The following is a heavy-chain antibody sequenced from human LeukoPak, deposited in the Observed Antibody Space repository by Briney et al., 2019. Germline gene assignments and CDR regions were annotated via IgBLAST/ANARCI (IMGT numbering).Heavy chain of an antibody. CDR2: INHSGST. Sequence: SETLSLTCAVYGGSFSGYYWSWTRQPPGKGLEWIGEINHSGSTNYNPSLKSRVTISVDTSKNQFSLKLSSVTAADTAVYYCASGPSLFDYWGQGTLVTVSS. CDR1: GGSFSGYY. J-gene: IGHJ4*02. CDR3: ASGPSLFDY. V-gene: IGHV4-34*01.